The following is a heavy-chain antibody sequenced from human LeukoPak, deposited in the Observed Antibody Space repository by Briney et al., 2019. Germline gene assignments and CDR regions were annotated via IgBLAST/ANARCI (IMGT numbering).Heavy chain of an antibody. Sequence: GGSLRLSCAASGFTFSSYAMHWVRQAPGKGLEWVSSISSSSSYIYYADSVKGRFTISRDNAKNSLYLQMNSLRAEDTAVYYCAKRPRDSGWPEPYYFDYWGQGTLVTVSS. CDR2: ISSSSSYI. CDR1: GFTFSSYA. D-gene: IGHD6-19*01. V-gene: IGHV3-21*04. J-gene: IGHJ4*02. CDR3: AKRPRDSGWPEPYYFDY.